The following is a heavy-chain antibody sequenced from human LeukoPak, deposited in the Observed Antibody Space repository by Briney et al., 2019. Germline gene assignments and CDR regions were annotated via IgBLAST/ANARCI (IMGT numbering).Heavy chain of an antibody. D-gene: IGHD3-10*01. V-gene: IGHV4-59*01. CDR2: IYYSGST. J-gene: IGHJ4*02. CDR1: GGSISSYY. CDR3: ARGGNYSGSGSYFRYFDY. Sequence: SETLSLTCTVSGGSISSYYWSWIRQPPGKGLEWIGYIYYSGSTNYNPSLKSRVTISVDTSKNQFSLKLSSVTAADTAVYYCARGGNYSGSGSYFRYFDYWGQGTLVTVSS.